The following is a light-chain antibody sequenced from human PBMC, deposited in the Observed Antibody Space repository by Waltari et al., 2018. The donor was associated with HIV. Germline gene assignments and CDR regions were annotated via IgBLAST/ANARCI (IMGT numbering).Light chain of an antibody. CDR3: SSYTRRGTVV. V-gene: IGLV2-14*03. CDR1: PSDIGLYDS. Sequence: QSALTQPASVSGSPGQSIVLPCTGCPSDIGLYDSAPWYQQYPGQAPKALIYEITSRPSGTSSRFSGSKSATTAFLAISKLQTDDEADYFCSSYTRRGTVVFGGGTRLTVL. CDR2: EIT. J-gene: IGLJ2*01.